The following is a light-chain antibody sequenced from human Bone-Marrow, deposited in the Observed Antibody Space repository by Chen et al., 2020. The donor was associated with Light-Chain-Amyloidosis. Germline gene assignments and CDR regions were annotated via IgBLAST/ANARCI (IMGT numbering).Light chain of an antibody. CDR3: QVWDRSSDRPV. V-gene: IGLV3-21*02. J-gene: IGLJ3*02. CDR2: DDS. Sequence: YVLTQPSSVSVAPGQTATIACGGNNIGSTRVHWYQQTPGQAPLLVVYDDSDRPSGIPERLSGSNSGNTATLTISRVEAGDEADYYCQVWDRSSDRPVFGGGTKLTVL. CDR1: NIGSTR.